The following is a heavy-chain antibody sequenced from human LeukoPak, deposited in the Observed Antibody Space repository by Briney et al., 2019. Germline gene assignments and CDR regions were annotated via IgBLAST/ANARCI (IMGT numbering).Heavy chain of an antibody. V-gene: IGHV3-23*01. CDR3: AKDAVAVVAAGEENWLDP. J-gene: IGHJ5*02. CDR2: ISGSGGST. D-gene: IGHD2-15*01. Sequence: PGRSLRLPCAASGFTITDYGMHWVRQAPGKGLEWVSAISGSGGSTYYADSVKGRFSISRDNSKNTLYLQMNSLRAEDTAVYYCAKDAVAVVAAGEENWLDPWGPGTLVPVSS. CDR1: GFTITDYG.